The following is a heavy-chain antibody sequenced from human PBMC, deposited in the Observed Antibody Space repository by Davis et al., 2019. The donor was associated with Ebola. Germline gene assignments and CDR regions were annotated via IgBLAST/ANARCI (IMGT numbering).Heavy chain of an antibody. Sequence: HSQTLSLTCAISGDSVSSAGWNWIRQSPSRGLEWLGRTYYKSKWYNDYAVSVKSRITINPDTSKNQFSLQSNSVTPEDTALYYCTRGWLRGGMDVWGEGTTVTV. CDR3: TRGWLRGGMDV. D-gene: IGHD5-18*01. J-gene: IGHJ6*02. CDR2: TYYKSKWYN. CDR1: GDSVSSAG. V-gene: IGHV6-1*01.